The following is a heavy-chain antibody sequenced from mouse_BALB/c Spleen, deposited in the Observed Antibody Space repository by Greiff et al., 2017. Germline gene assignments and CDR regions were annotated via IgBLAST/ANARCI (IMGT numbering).Heavy chain of an antibody. Sequence: QVQLQQSGAELVKPGASVKLSCKASGYTFTSYYMYWVKQRPGQGLEWIGEINPSNGGTNFNEKFKSKATLTVDKSSSTAYMQLSSLTSEDSAVYYCTRFDYGYGGYFDGRGAGTTGTVPS. V-gene: IGHV1S81*02. D-gene: IGHD1-2*01. CDR2: INPSNGGT. CDR1: GYTFTSYY. J-gene: IGHJ1*01. CDR3: TRFDYGYGGYFDG.